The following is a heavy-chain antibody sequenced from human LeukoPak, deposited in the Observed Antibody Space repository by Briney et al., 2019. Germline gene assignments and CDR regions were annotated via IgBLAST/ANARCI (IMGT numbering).Heavy chain of an antibody. Sequence: ASVKVSCKVSGYTLTELSMHWVRQAPGKGLEWIGGFDPEDGETIYAQKFQGRVTMTEDTSTDTAYMELSSLRSEDTAVYYCVVAAARDAFDIWGQGTMVTVSS. CDR1: GYTLTELS. D-gene: IGHD6-13*01. CDR3: VVAAARDAFDI. CDR2: FDPEDGET. V-gene: IGHV1-24*01. J-gene: IGHJ3*02.